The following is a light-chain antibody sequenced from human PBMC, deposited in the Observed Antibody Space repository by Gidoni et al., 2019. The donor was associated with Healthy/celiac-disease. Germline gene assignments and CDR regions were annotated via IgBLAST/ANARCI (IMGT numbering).Light chain of an antibody. CDR2: DDS. CDR1: NIGSKS. CDR3: QVWDSSSEVV. V-gene: IGLV3-21*02. Sequence: SYVLTQPPSVSVAPGPTARITCGGNNIGSKSVHWYQQKPGQAPVLVVYDDSDRPSGIPARFSGSNSGNTATLTIRRVEAGDEADYYCQVWDSSSEVVFGGGTKLTVL. J-gene: IGLJ2*01.